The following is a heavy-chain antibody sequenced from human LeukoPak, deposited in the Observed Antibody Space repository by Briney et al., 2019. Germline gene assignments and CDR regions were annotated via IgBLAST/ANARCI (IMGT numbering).Heavy chain of an antibody. CDR3: ARDREARFFDY. J-gene: IGHJ4*02. D-gene: IGHD1-26*01. CDR2: IWYDGSNK. CDR1: GFTFSSYS. V-gene: IGHV3-33*08. Sequence: PGGSLRLSCAASGFTFSSYSMNWVRQAPGKGLEWVAVIWYDGSNKYYADSVKGRFTISRDNSKNTLYLQMDSLRAEDTAVYYCARDREARFFDYWGQGTRVTVSS.